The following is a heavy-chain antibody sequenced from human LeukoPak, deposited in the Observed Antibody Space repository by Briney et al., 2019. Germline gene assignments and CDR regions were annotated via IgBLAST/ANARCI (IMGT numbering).Heavy chain of an antibody. V-gene: IGHV3-23*01. J-gene: IGHJ4*02. CDR1: GFTFSSYA. CDR2: ISGSGGST. D-gene: IGHD4-17*01. CDR3: AKGLTTVTSPFDY. Sequence: GGSLRLSCAASGFTFSSYAMNWVRQAPGKGLQWVSVISGSGGSTYYTDSVKGRFTISRDNSKNTLYLQMNSLRAEDTAVYYCAKGLTTVTSPFDYWGQGTLVTVSS.